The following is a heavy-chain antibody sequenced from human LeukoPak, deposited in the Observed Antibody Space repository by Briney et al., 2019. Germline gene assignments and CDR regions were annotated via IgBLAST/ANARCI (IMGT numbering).Heavy chain of an antibody. Sequence: ASVKVSCKASRGTFSSYAISWVRQAPGQGLEWMGGIIPIFGTANYAQKFQGRVTITADESTSTAYMELSSLRSEDTAVYYCARVRYTVTTTDVRFDPWGQGTLVTVSS. CDR3: ARVRYTVTTTDVRFDP. J-gene: IGHJ5*02. D-gene: IGHD4-17*01. V-gene: IGHV1-69*13. CDR1: RGTFSSYA. CDR2: IIPIFGTA.